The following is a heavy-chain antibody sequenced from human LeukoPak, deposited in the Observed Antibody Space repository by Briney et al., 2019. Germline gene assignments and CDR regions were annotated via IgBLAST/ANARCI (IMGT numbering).Heavy chain of an antibody. J-gene: IGHJ4*02. CDR3: ARVPRLERRRGTLPKPDY. D-gene: IGHD1-1*01. Sequence: ASVKVSCKASGYTFTGYYMHWVRQAPGQGLEWMGWINPNSGGTIYAQKFQGRVTMTRDTSISTAYMELSRLRSDDTAVYYCARVPRLERRRGTLPKPDYWGQGTLVTVSS. CDR1: GYTFTGYY. CDR2: INPNSGGT. V-gene: IGHV1-2*02.